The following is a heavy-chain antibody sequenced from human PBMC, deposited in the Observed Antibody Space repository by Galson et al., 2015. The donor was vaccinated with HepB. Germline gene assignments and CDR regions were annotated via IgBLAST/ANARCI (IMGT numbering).Heavy chain of an antibody. Sequence: SLRLSCAASGFTFSSYAMHWVRQAPGKGLEWVAVISYDGSNKYYADSVKGRFTISRDNSKNTLYLQMNSLRAEDTAVYYCAREIGDDKWLEGAFDIWGQGTMVTVSS. CDR2: ISYDGSNK. D-gene: IGHD6-19*01. CDR3: AREIGDDKWLEGAFDI. J-gene: IGHJ3*02. V-gene: IGHV3-30-3*01. CDR1: GFTFSSYA.